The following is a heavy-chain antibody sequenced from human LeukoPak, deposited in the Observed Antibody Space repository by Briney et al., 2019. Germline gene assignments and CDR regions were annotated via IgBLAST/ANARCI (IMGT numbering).Heavy chain of an antibody. Sequence: SETLSLTCTVSGGSISSYYWSWIRQPPGKGLEWMGYIYYSGSTNYNPSLKSRVTISVDTSKNQFSLKLSSVTAADTAVYYCARDGRSGSYYYYMDVWGKGTTVTVSS. CDR2: IYYSGST. V-gene: IGHV4-59*01. J-gene: IGHJ6*03. CDR3: ARDGRSGSYYYYMDV. CDR1: GGSISSYY. D-gene: IGHD1-26*01.